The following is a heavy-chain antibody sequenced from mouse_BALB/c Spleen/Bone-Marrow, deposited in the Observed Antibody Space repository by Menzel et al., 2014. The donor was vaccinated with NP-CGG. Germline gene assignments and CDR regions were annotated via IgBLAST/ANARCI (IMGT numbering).Heavy chain of an antibody. CDR3: ARGARSAMDY. V-gene: IGHV1-80*01. J-gene: IGHJ4*01. Sequence: QVQLKESGAELVRPESSVKISCKASGYAFSTYWMIWVKQRPGQGLEWIGQIHPGDGDTNYNGKFKGKATLTADKSSSTANMQLSSLTSEDSAVYFCARGARSAMDYWGQGTSVTVSS. CDR2: IHPGDGDT. CDR1: GYAFSTYW.